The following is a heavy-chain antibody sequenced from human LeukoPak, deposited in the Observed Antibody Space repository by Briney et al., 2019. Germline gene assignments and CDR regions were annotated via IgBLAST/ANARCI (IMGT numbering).Heavy chain of an antibody. CDR1: GGSFSGYY. J-gene: IGHJ4*02. Sequence: SETLSLTCAVYGGSFSGYYWSWIRQPPGKGLEWIGEINHSGSTNYNPSLKSRVTISVDTSKNQFSLKLSSVTAADTAVYYCARGISGSPFDYRGQGTLVTVSS. CDR3: ARGISGSPFDY. D-gene: IGHD3-10*01. V-gene: IGHV4-34*01. CDR2: INHSGST.